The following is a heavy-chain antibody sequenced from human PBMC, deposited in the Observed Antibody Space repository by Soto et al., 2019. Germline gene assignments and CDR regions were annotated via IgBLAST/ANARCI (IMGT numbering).Heavy chain of an antibody. D-gene: IGHD5-18*01. CDR3: ARGVDTAMVPYYYGMDV. V-gene: IGHV3-33*01. CDR2: IWYDGSNK. CDR1: GFTFSSYG. Sequence: PGGSLRLSCAASGFTFSSYGMHWVRQAPGKGLEWVAVIWYDGSNKYYADSVKGRFTISRDNSKNTLYLQMHSLRAEDTAVYYCARGVDTAMVPYYYGMDVWGQRPTVTVSS. J-gene: IGHJ6*02.